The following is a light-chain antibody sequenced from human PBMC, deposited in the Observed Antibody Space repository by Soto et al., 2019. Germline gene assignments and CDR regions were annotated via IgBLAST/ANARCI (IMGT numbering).Light chain of an antibody. CDR1: QDISNY. V-gene: IGKV1-33*01. CDR3: QQYDNLPWT. CDR2: DAS. Sequence: DLQMTQSPSSLSASVGDRVTIICQASQDISNYLNWYQQKPGKAPRLLIYDASNLETGVPSRFSGSGSGTDFTFTISSLQPEDIATYYCQQYDNLPWTFGQGTKVEIK. J-gene: IGKJ1*01.